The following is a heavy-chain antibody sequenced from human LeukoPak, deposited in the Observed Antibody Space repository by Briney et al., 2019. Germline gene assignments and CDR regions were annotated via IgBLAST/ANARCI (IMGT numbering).Heavy chain of an antibody. J-gene: IGHJ4*02. CDR1: GYTFTTYW. Sequence: GESLKISCKGSGYTFTTYWIAWVRQMPGKGLEWMGIIYPGDSDPRYSPSFQGQVTISADKSISTAYLQWSSLEASDSAMYYCVRHGLGSSWFGFDYWGQGTLLTVSS. CDR3: VRHGLGSSWFGFDY. V-gene: IGHV5-51*01. D-gene: IGHD6-13*01. CDR2: IYPGDSDP.